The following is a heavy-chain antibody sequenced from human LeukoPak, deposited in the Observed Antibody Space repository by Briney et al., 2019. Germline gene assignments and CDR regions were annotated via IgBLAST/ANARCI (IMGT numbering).Heavy chain of an antibody. J-gene: IGHJ4*02. CDR1: GYTFTSYA. V-gene: IGHV7-4-1*02. CDR2: INTNTGNP. D-gene: IGHD6-13*01. Sequence: ASVKVSCKASGYTFTSYAMSWVRQAPGQWLEWMGWINTNTGNPTYAQGFPGRFVFSLDTSVSTAYLQISSLKAEDTAVYYCARDLPYSSSCPFDYWGQGTLVTVSS. CDR3: ARDLPYSSSCPFDY.